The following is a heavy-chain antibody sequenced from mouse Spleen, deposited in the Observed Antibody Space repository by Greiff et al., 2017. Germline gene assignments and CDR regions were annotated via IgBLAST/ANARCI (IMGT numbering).Heavy chain of an antibody. J-gene: IGHJ2*01. V-gene: IGHV1-22*01. CDR2: INPNNGGT. CDR1: GYTFTDYN. Sequence: VQLKQSGPELVKPGASVKMSCKASGYTFTDYNMHWVKQSHGKSLEWIGYINPNNGGTSYNQKFKGKATLTVNKSSSTAYMELRSLTSEDSAVYYCAIYELSYYFDYWGQGTTLTVSS. CDR3: AIYELSYYFDY. D-gene: IGHD2-3*01.